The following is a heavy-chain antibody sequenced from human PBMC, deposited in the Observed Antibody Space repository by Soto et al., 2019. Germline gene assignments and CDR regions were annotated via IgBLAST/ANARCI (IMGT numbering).Heavy chain of an antibody. J-gene: IGHJ3*02. CDR2: IYYSGST. CDR3: ARVSMSGGRSNAFDI. CDR1: GGSISSGDYS. Sequence: QVQLQESGPGLVKPSQTLSLTCTVSGGSISSGDYSWRWIRQPPGKGLEWIGYIYYSGSTYYNPSLNIRVTVSVDTSKNQFSLKLSSVTAADTAVYYCARVSMSGGRSNAFDIWGQGTMVTVSS. D-gene: IGHD3-16*01. V-gene: IGHV4-30-4*01.